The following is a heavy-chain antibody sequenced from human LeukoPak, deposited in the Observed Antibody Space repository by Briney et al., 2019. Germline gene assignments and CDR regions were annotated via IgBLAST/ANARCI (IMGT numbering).Heavy chain of an antibody. CDR3: ARGSGYDWRGSLDY. CDR1: GYTFTSYG. CDR2: ISAYNGNT. V-gene: IGHV1-18*04. J-gene: IGHJ4*02. Sequence: ASVKVSFKASGYTFTSYGISWVRQAPGQGLEWMGWISAYNGNTNYAQKLQGRVTMTTDASTSTAYMELRSLRSDDTAVYYCARGSGYDWRGSLDYWGQGTLVTVSS. D-gene: IGHD5-12*01.